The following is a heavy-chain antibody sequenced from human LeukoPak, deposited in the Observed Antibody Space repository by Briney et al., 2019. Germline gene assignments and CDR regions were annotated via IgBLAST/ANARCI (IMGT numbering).Heavy chain of an antibody. CDR3: ARRGYYDSSQNWFDP. CDR1: GYSFTSYW. CDR2: IYPGDSDT. J-gene: IGHJ5*02. D-gene: IGHD3-22*01. V-gene: IGHV5-51*01. Sequence: GESLQISCQGSGYSFTSYWIGWVRQMPGKGLEWMGIIYPGDSDTRYSPSFQGQVTISADKSISTAYLQWSSLKASDTAMYYCARRGYYDSSQNWFDPWGQGTLVTVSS.